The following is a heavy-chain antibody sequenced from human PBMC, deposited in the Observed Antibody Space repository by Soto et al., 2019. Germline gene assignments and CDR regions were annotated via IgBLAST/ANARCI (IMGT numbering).Heavy chain of an antibody. Sequence: GASVKVSCKASGYTFTSYGISWVRQAPGQGLEWMGWINAYNGNTNYPQKLQGRVTMTTDTSTSTAYMELRSLRSDDTAVYYCPRVGYSDILTGYLAPNYYFDYSGQGTLVTV. CDR2: INAYNGNT. V-gene: IGHV1-18*01. J-gene: IGHJ4*02. CDR3: PRVGYSDILTGYLAPNYYFDY. CDR1: GYTFTSYG. D-gene: IGHD3-9*01.